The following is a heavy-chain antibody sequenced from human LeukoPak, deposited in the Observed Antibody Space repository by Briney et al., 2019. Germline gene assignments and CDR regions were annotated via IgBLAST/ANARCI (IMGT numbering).Heavy chain of an antibody. CDR3: TTARPGLYYYDSSGHYYYYYMDV. CDR1: GFTFSSYW. CDR2: IKSKTDGGTT. D-gene: IGHD3-22*01. V-gene: IGHV3-15*01. J-gene: IGHJ6*03. Sequence: AGGSLRLSCAASGFTFSSYWMSWVRQAPGKGLEWVGRIKSKTDGGTTDYAAPVKGRFTISRDDSKNTLYLQMNSLKTEDTAVYYCTTARPGLYYYDSSGHYYYYYMDVWGKGTTVTVSS.